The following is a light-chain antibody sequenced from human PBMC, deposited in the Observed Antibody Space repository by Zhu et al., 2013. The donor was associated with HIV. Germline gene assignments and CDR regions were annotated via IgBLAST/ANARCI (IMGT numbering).Light chain of an antibody. V-gene: IGKV3-20*01. Sequence: EIVMTQSAATLSVSPGERATLSCRASQSVINSYLAWYQQKPGQAPRLLVYGASRRATGIPDRFSGSGSGTDFSLTISRLEPEDFAVYYCQQYGGSPFMCSFGLGDQAGDQT. CDR1: QSVINSY. CDR2: GAS. J-gene: IGKJ2*04. CDR3: QQYGGSPFMCS.